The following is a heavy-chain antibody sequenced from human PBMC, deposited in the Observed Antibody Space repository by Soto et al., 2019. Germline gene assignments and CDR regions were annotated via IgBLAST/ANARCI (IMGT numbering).Heavy chain of an antibody. CDR3: ARGVECSGGSCYSHFDY. D-gene: IGHD2-15*01. V-gene: IGHV4-59*01. CDR1: DSLISSYY. J-gene: IGHJ4*02. Sequence: PSETQCHTCTDSDSLISSYYRSWIRQPPGKGLEWIGYIYYSGSTNYNPSLKSRVTISVDTSKNQFSLKLSSVTAADTAVYYCARGVECSGGSCYSHFDYCGQGTLVTVSS. CDR2: IYYSGST.